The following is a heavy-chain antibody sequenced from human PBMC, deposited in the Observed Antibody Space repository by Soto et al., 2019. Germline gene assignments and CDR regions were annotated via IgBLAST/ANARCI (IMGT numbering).Heavy chain of an antibody. CDR1: GFIFSSYA. CDR2: ISHDGSSK. CDR3: VKDAAAAAGTFDY. Sequence: QVQLVESGGGVVQPGRSLRLSCAASGFIFSSYAMHWVRQAPGKGLEWLAVISHDGSSKFYADSVKGRFTISRDNSKNTQYLHMNSLRGEDTAVYYCVKDAAAAAGTFDYWGQGTLVTVSS. D-gene: IGHD6-13*01. V-gene: IGHV3-30-3*01. J-gene: IGHJ4*02.